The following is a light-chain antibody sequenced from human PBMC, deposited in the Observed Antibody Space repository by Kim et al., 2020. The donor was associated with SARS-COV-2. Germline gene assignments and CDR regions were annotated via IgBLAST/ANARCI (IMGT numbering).Light chain of an antibody. V-gene: IGKV1-27*01. CDR2: AAS. CDR3: QSYNSAPWT. CDR1: QDISHY. J-gene: IGKJ1*01. Sequence: ASVGDRVTITCRASQDISHYLAWFQQEPGEAPKLLIYAASALHSEVPSRFSGSGSGTDFTLTISSLQPEDVATFYCQSYNSAPWTFGQGTKVDIK.